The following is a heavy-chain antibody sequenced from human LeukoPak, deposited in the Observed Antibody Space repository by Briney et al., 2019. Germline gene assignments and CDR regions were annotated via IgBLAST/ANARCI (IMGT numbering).Heavy chain of an antibody. Sequence: PGGSLRLSCAASGFTFSSYSMNWVRQAPGKGLEWVSSISSSSSYIYYADSVKGRFTISRDNAKNSPYLQMNSLRAEDTAVYYCAREEQWELQGFDYWGQGTLVTVSS. V-gene: IGHV3-21*01. D-gene: IGHD1-26*01. CDR2: ISSSSSYI. J-gene: IGHJ4*02. CDR1: GFTFSSYS. CDR3: AREEQWELQGFDY.